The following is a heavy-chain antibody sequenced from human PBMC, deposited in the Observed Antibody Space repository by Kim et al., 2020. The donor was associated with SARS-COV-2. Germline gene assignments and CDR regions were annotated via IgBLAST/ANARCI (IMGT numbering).Heavy chain of an antibody. J-gene: IGHJ6*02. CDR3: ASDSNYYYYGMDV. Sequence: VDTVKGRFTISRDNAKTSLYLQMNSLRAEDTAVYDCASDSNYYYYGMDVWGQGTTITVSS. V-gene: IGHV3-7*03. D-gene: IGHD2-2*01.